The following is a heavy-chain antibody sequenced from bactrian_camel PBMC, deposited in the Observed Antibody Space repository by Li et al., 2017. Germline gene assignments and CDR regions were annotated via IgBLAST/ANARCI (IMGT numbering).Heavy chain of an antibody. D-gene: IGHD2*01. V-gene: IGHV3S53*01. CDR2: IDADGTI. J-gene: IGHJ4*01. CDR1: GITINTYT. Sequence: HVQLVESGGGSVQTGGSLRLSCAVSGITINTYTMGWFRQAPGKEREAVAFIDADGTITYVNAVKGRFTISEDSAENTLYLQMHSLKPEDTGIYFCAYARERCAGGYCIRDDFATFGQGTQVTVS.